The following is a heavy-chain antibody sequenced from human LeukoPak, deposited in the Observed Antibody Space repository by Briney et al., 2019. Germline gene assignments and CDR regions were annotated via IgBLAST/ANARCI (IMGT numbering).Heavy chain of an antibody. CDR3: ARQRGVILGNCDY. J-gene: IGHJ4*02. D-gene: IGHD3-10*01. CDR2: IYYSGST. V-gene: IGHV4-59*08. Sequence: KPSETLSLTCTVSGGSISSYYWSWIRQPPGKGLEWIGYIYYSGSTYYNPSLKSRVTISVDTSKEQFSLKLSSMTAADTAVYYCARQRGVILGNCDYWGQGALVTVSS. CDR1: GGSISSYY.